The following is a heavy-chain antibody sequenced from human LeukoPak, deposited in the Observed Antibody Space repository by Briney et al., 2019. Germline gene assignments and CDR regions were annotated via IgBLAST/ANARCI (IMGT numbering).Heavy chain of an antibody. D-gene: IGHD3-22*01. CDR1: GGTFSSYA. CDR3: ARATYYYDSSGYYDAFDI. V-gene: IGHV1-69*13. Sequence: ASVKVSCKASGGTFSSYAISWVRQAPGQGLEWMGGIIPIFGTANYAQEFQGRVTITADESTSTAYMELSSLRSEDTAVYYCARATYYYDSSGYYDAFDIWGQGTLVTVSS. CDR2: IIPIFGTA. J-gene: IGHJ3*02.